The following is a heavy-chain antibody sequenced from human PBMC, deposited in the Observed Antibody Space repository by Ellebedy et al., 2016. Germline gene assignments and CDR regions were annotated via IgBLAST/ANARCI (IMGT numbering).Heavy chain of an antibody. V-gene: IGHV4-39*07. CDR3: ARDGPYSSSWYGGVYYFDY. CDR2: IYYSGSGST. J-gene: IGHJ4*02. D-gene: IGHD6-13*01. Sequence: SETLSLTCTVSGGSISSSYYYWGWIRQPPGKGLEWIGSIYYSGSGSTYYNPSLKSRVPISVDTSKNQFSLKLSSVTVADTALYYCARDGPYSSSWYGGVYYFDYWGQGTLVTVSS. CDR1: GGSISSSYYY.